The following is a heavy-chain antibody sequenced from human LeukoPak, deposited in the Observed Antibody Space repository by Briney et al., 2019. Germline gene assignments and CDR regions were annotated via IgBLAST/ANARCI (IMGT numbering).Heavy chain of an antibody. D-gene: IGHD5/OR15-5a*01. CDR1: GGSFSGYY. V-gene: IGHV4-34*01. CDR3: ARGVSLDY. CDR2: INHSGST. Sequence: SETLSLTCAVYGGSFSGYYWSWIRQPPGKGLEWIGEINHSGSTNYNPSLKSRVTISVDTSKNQFSLKLSSVTAADTAVYYCARGVSLDYWGQGTLVTV. J-gene: IGHJ4*02.